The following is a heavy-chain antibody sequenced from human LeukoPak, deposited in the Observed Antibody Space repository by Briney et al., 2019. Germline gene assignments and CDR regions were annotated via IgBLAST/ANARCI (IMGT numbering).Heavy chain of an antibody. CDR2: IWYDGSNK. CDR3: AKGEKSYYYDSSGYPYY. J-gene: IGHJ4*02. D-gene: IGHD3-22*01. Sequence: GRSLRLSCAASGFTFSSYGMHWVRQAPGKGLEWVAVIWYDGSNKYYADSVKGRFTISRDNSKNTLYLQMNSLRAEDTAVYYCAKGEKSYYYDSSGYPYYWGQGTLVTVSP. CDR1: GFTFSSYG. V-gene: IGHV3-33*06.